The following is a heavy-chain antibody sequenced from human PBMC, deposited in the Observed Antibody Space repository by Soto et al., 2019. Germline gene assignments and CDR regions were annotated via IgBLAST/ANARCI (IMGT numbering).Heavy chain of an antibody. CDR3: ARERYQVISDGMDV. CDR1: GYTFTGYY. CDR2: INPQTGGT. D-gene: IGHD2-2*01. Sequence: ASVKVSCKASGYTFTGYYIHWVREAPGQGLEWMGWINPQTGGTSYGQKFQGRVTLSRDTSINTAYLELSRLRFDDAAVYFCARERYQVISDGMDVWGQGATVTVSS. J-gene: IGHJ6*02. V-gene: IGHV1-2*02.